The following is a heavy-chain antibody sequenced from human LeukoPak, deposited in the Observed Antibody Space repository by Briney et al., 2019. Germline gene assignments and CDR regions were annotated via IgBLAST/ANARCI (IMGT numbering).Heavy chain of an antibody. CDR2: IYYSGST. V-gene: IGHV4-30-4*08. CDR1: GGSISSGDYY. J-gene: IGHJ3*02. CDR3: ATHSSGYDSGNDAFDI. D-gene: IGHD3-22*01. Sequence: SETLSLTCTVSGGSISSGDYYWSWIRQPPGEGLEWIGYIYYSGSTYYNPSLKSRVTISVDTSKDRFSLKLSSVTAADTAVYHCATHSSGYDSGNDAFDIWGQGTMVTVSS.